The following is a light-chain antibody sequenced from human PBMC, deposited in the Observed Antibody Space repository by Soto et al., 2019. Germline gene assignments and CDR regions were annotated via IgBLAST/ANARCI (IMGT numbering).Light chain of an antibody. CDR2: DAS. Sequence: VLIQSPATLSLSPGERVTLSCRASQTVSRYLAWFQQKPGQPPRLLIYDASNRATGIPARFSGSGSGTDYTLTISSLEPEDFAVYYCQQRSTWPLLTFGGGTKVEI. CDR1: QTVSRY. J-gene: IGKJ4*01. V-gene: IGKV3-11*01. CDR3: QQRSTWPLLT.